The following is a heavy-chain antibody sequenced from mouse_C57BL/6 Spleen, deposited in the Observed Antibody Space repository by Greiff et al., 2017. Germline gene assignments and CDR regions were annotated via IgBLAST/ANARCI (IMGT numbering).Heavy chain of an antibody. V-gene: IGHV10-1*01. Sequence: DVKLQESGGGLVQPKGSLKLSCAASGFSFNTYAMNWVRQAPGKGLEWVARIRSKSNNYATYYADSVKDRFTISRDDSESMLYLQMNNLKTEDTAMYYCVRYYGSMDYWGQGTSVTVSS. D-gene: IGHD1-1*01. CDR3: VRYYGSMDY. CDR2: IRSKSNNYAT. J-gene: IGHJ4*01. CDR1: GFSFNTYA.